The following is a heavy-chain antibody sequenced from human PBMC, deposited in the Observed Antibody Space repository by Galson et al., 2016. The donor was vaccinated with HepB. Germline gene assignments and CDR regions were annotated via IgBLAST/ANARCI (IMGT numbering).Heavy chain of an antibody. CDR3: AKFAAGFFRGWFDP. V-gene: IGHV4-59*01. CDR1: GGSISNYY. J-gene: IGHJ5*02. CDR2: IHYSGST. Sequence: ETLSLTCTVSGGSISNYYWTWIRRPPGKGLEWIGYIHYSGSTNYNPSHKSRVTISVDTSKNQFSLKLTSVTGADTAVYYCAKFAAGFFRGWFDPWGQGTPVTVSS. D-gene: IGHD3-3*01.